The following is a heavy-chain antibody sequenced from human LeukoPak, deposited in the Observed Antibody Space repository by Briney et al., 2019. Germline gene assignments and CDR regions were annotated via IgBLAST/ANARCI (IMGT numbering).Heavy chain of an antibody. CDR1: GGSISSYY. CDR3: AREDYDTLDY. J-gene: IGHJ4*02. V-gene: IGHV4-59*01. CDR2: IYYSGST. D-gene: IGHD3-22*01. Sequence: PSETLSLTCTVSGGSISSYYWSWIRQPPGKGLEWIGYIYYSGSTNYNPSLKSRVTISVDPSKNQFSLKLSSVTAADTAVYYCAREDYDTLDYWGQGTLVTVSS.